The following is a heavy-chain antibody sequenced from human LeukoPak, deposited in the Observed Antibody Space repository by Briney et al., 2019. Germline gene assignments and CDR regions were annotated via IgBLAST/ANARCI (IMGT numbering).Heavy chain of an antibody. CDR2: IYYSGST. V-gene: IGHV4-39*01. Sequence: PSETLSLTCTVSGGSLSSSSYYWGWIRQPPGKGLEWIGSIYYSGSTYYNPSLKSRVTISVDTSKNQFSLKLSSVTAADTAVYYCARQGRSSSSVIYYYYYGMDVWGQGATVTVSS. CDR1: GGSLSSSSYY. CDR3: ARQGRSSSSVIYYYYYGMDV. J-gene: IGHJ6*02. D-gene: IGHD6-6*01.